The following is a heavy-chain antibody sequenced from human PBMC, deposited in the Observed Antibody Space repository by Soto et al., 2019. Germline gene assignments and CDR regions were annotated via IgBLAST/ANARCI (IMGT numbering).Heavy chain of an antibody. J-gene: IGHJ4*02. V-gene: IGHV1-69*01. Sequence: QVQLVQSGAEVKKPGSSVKVSCKASGGTFSSYAISWVRQAPGQGLEWMGGIIPIFGRANYAQKLQGRVTITADESTSTAYMELSSLRSEDTAVYYCARDLEGNNLRSPPCYWGQGTLVTVSS. CDR1: GGTFSSYA. D-gene: IGHD1-1*01. CDR3: ARDLEGNNLRSPPCY. CDR2: IIPIFGRA.